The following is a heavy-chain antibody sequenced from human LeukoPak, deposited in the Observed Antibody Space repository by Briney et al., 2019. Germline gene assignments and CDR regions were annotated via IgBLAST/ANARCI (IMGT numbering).Heavy chain of an antibody. V-gene: IGHV4-39*07. J-gene: IGHJ5*02. D-gene: IGHD3-3*01. CDR2: INHSGST. CDR1: GGSISSGDYY. CDR3: ARGHRPIWSGYCCWFDP. Sequence: PSETLSLTCTVSGGSISSGDYYWSWIRQPPGKGLEWIGEINHSGSTNYNPSLKSRVTISVDTSKNQFSLKLSSVTAADTAVYYCARGHRPIWSGYCCWFDPWGQGTLVTVSS.